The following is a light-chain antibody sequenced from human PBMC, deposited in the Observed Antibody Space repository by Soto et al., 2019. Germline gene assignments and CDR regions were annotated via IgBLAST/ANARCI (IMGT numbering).Light chain of an antibody. Sequence: EIVMTQSPATLSVSPGERATLSCRASQSVSSNLAWYQQKPGQAPRVLIYDISTRATGIPTRFSGSGSGTEFTLTISSPQSEDFAVYYCQQYNSWPRTFGGGTKVDIK. CDR2: DIS. V-gene: IGKV3D-15*01. CDR3: QQYNSWPRT. CDR1: QSVSSN. J-gene: IGKJ4*01.